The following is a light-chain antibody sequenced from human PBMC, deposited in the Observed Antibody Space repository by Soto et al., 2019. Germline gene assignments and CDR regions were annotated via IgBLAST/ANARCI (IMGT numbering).Light chain of an antibody. J-gene: IGKJ1*01. CDR2: DAS. CDR3: QHYNSYSWT. V-gene: IGKV1-5*01. Sequence: DIQVTQSPSTLSASVGDSVSITCRASQSMSGWLAWYQQRPRRAPKLLIYDASTLESGVPSRFSGRGSGTEFTLTISSLQPDDFATYYCQHYNSYSWTFGQGTKVEIK. CDR1: QSMSGW.